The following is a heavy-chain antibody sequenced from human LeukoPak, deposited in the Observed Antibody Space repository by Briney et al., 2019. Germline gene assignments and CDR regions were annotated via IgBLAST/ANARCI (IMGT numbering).Heavy chain of an antibody. D-gene: IGHD4-23*01. J-gene: IGHJ4*02. CDR1: GGSISSYY. CDR2: IYYSGST. Sequence: SETLSLTCTVSGGSISSYYWSWIRQPPGKGLEWIGYIYYSGSTNYNPSLKSRVTISVDTSKNQFSLKLSSVTAADTAVYYCARGDYGGPYWGQGTLATVSS. CDR3: ARGDYGGPY. V-gene: IGHV4-59*01.